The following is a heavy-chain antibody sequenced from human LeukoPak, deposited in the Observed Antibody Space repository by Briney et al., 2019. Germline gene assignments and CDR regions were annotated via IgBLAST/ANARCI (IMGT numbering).Heavy chain of an antibody. V-gene: IGHV1-69*13. CDR2: IIPIFGTA. D-gene: IGHD4-17*01. J-gene: IGHJ4*02. Sequence: SVKVSCTASGGTFSSYAISSVRQAPGQGLEWMGGIIPIFGTANYAQKFQGRVSITADESTSTAYMGLCSLRSEDTAVYYCASHPVHDYGDYEEHYYFDYWGQGTLVTVSS. CDR1: GGTFSSYA. CDR3: ASHPVHDYGDYEEHYYFDY.